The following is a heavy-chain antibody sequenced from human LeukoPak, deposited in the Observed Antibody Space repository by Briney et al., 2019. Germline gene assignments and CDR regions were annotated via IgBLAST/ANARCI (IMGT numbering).Heavy chain of an antibody. CDR2: MNPNSGNT. CDR1: GYTLTSCD. J-gene: IGHJ4*02. D-gene: IGHD6-19*01. V-gene: IGHV1-8*01. Sequence: ASVKVSCKASGYTLTSCDIDWARQATGQGLEWMGWMNPNSGNTGYAQKFQGRVTMTRNTSISTAYMELSSLRSEDTAVYYCARRAPRLSKGIAVAGTRLDFDYWGQGTLVTVSS. CDR3: ARRAPRLSKGIAVAGTRLDFDY.